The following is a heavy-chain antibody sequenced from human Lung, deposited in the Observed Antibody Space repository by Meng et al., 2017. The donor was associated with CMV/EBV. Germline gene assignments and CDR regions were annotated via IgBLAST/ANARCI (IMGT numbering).Heavy chain of an antibody. J-gene: IGHJ6*02. CDR1: GGSISSSSYY. CDR3: ASSLRYYDFWSGYYTGDYYYYGMDV. Sequence: SETLSLTCTVSGGSISSSSYYWGWIRQPPGKGLEWIGSIYYSGSTYYNPSLKSRVTISVDTSKNQFSLKLSSVTAADTAVYYCASSLRYYDFWSGYYTGDYYYYGMDVWGQGTTVTVSS. V-gene: IGHV4-39*07. CDR2: IYYSGST. D-gene: IGHD3-3*01.